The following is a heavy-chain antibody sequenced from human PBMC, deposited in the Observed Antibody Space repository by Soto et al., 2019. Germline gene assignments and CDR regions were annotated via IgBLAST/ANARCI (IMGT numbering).Heavy chain of an antibody. J-gene: IGHJ4*01. CDR1: GFTFSSYG. D-gene: IGHD6-13*01. V-gene: IGHV3-30*18. CDR3: AKAGSGYSSSWPPVDY. CDR2: ISYDGSNK. Sequence: QVQLVESGGGVVQPGRSLRLSCAASGFTFSSYGMHWVRQAPGKGLEWVAVISYDGSNKYYADSVKGRFTISRDNSKNTLYLQMNSPRAEDTAYYYCAKAGSGYSSSWPPVDYWGQGTLVTVSS.